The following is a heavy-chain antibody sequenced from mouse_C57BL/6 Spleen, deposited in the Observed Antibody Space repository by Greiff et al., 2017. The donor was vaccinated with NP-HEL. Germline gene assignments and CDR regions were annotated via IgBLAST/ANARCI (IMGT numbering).Heavy chain of an antibody. CDR1: GYTFTDYY. CDR3: ARSYGNYGGFAY. CDR2: IYPGSGNT. D-gene: IGHD2-1*01. J-gene: IGHJ3*01. V-gene: IGHV1-76*01. Sequence: QVQLQQSGAELVRPGASVKLSCKASGYTFTDYYINWVKQRPGQGLEWIARIYPGSGNTYYNETFKGKATLTAEKSSSTAYMQLSSLTSEDSAVYFCARSYGNYGGFAYWGQGTLVTVSA.